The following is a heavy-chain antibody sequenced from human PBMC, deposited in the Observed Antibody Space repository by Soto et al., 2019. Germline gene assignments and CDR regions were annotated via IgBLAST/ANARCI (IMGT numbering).Heavy chain of an antibody. V-gene: IGHV1-46*01. J-gene: IGHJ4*02. Sequence: QAQLVQSGAEGKKPGASVRVSCKTSGYPFTDYFIHWVRQAPGQGREWMGIISLYHHSTSYAQKFQGRRTVTADTSTTTVYMDLSSLTSEDSAVYWCARELYSCGGDCPYYMDYWGQGTLVTVSS. D-gene: IGHD2-21*02. CDR2: ISLYHHST. CDR1: GYPFTDYF. CDR3: ARELYSCGGDCPYYMDY.